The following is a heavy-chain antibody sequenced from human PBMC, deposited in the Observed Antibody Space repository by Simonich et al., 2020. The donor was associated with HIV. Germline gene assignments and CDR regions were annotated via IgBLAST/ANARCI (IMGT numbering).Heavy chain of an antibody. CDR2: ILPILGIP. CDR3: ARVFIMGHGFDY. Sequence: QVQLVQSGAEVKKPGSSVKVSCKASGGTFSSYAISWVGQAPGQGLEWMGEILPILGIPNSAQNFQGRVTITADKSTSTVYMELSSLRYEDTAVYYGARVFIMGHGFDYWGQGTLVTVSS. CDR1: GGTFSSYA. V-gene: IGHV1-69*09. J-gene: IGHJ4*02. D-gene: IGHD2-8*01.